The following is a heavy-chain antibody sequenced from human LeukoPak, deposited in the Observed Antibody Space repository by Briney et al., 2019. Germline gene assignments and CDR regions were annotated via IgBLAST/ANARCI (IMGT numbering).Heavy chain of an antibody. Sequence: SETLSLTCAVYGGSFSGYYWSWIRQPPGKGLEWIGEINHSGSTNYNPSLKSRVTISVDTSKNQFSLKLSSVTAADTAVYYCARVRRITMIVDIWGQGTMVTVSS. CDR1: GGSFSGYY. CDR3: ARVRRITMIVDI. CDR2: INHSGST. J-gene: IGHJ3*02. V-gene: IGHV4-34*01. D-gene: IGHD3-22*01.